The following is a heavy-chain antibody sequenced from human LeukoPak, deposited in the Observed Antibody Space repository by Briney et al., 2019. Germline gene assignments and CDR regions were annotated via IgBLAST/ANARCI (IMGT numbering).Heavy chain of an antibody. CDR1: GFTFSTYS. D-gene: IGHD3-16*01. Sequence: GGSLRLSCAASGFTFSTYSMNWVRQAPGKGLEWVSYISASSGTIYYADSVKGRFTISRDNAKNSLYLQMNSLRAEETAVYYCARRSEFGVLYYMDVWGKGTKVTVSS. V-gene: IGHV3-48*01. J-gene: IGHJ6*03. CDR2: ISASSGTI. CDR3: ARRSEFGVLYYMDV.